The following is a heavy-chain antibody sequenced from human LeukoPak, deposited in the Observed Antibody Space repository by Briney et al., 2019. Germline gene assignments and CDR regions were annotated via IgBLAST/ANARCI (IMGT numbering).Heavy chain of an antibody. V-gene: IGHV1-24*01. CDR1: GYALSESS. D-gene: IGHD1-1*01. CDR2: FDPEDDER. J-gene: IGHJ4*02. Sequence: ASVKVSSTVSGYALSESSMHWVPQAPGKGLEWMGGFDPEDDERVYAQMLQGRVTMTEDTSTDTAYMELSSLRSEDTAVYFCATGRPGSLLDYWGQGTVVTVSS. CDR3: ATGRPGSLLDY.